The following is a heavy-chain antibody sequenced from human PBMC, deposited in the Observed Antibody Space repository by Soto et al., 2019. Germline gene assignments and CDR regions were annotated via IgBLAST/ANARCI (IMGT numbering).Heavy chain of an antibody. Sequence: SQTLSLTCAISGDSVSSNSAAWNWIRQSPSRGLEWLGRTYYRSKWYNDYAVSVKSRITINPDTSKNQFSLQLNSVTPEDTAVYYCARDQTYSSSWSNCFDPWGQGTLVTVSS. D-gene: IGHD6-13*01. CDR2: TYYRSKWYN. V-gene: IGHV6-1*01. CDR3: ARDQTYSSSWSNCFDP. J-gene: IGHJ5*02. CDR1: GDSVSSNSAA.